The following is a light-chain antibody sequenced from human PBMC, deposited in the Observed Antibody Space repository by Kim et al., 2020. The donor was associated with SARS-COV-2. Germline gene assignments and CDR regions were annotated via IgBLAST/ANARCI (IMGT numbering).Light chain of an antibody. J-gene: IGLJ3*02. V-gene: IGLV6-57*01. Sequence: GKTVIVSCTRSSGSIVSDFVQWFQQRPGSSPTTVIYEDHKRPSGVPDRFSGSVDGSSNSASLTISGLRTDDEADYYCQSYDDNIWVFGGGTQLTVL. CDR1: SGSIVSDF. CDR2: EDH. CDR3: QSYDDNIWV.